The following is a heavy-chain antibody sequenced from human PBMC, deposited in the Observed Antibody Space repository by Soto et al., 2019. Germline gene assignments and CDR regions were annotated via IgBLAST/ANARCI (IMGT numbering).Heavy chain of an antibody. CDR1: GFDFNTYG. CDR2: IWYDGSNK. CDR3: ARHFYPSGGDHGLDV. J-gene: IGHJ6*02. D-gene: IGHD6-19*01. V-gene: IGHV3-33*01. Sequence: GGSLRLSCVASGFDFNTYGMHWVRQAPGKGLEWVALIWYDGSNKEYGDSVKGRFTVSRDNSRNTVYLQMNGVRVEDTAVYYCARHFYPSGGDHGLDVWGQGTTVTVSS.